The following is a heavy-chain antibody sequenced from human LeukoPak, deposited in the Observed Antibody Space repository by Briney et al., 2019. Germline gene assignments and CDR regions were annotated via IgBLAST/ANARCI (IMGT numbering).Heavy chain of an antibody. CDR1: GFTFSSYG. Sequence: GGALRLSCAASGFTFSSYGMSWVRQAPGKGLEWVSVIYSGGSTYYADSVKGRFTISRDNSKNTLYLQMNSLRAEDTAVYYCARDLSVGAFDIWGQGTMVTVSS. V-gene: IGHV3-66*01. CDR3: ARDLSVGAFDI. D-gene: IGHD2/OR15-2a*01. CDR2: IYSGGST. J-gene: IGHJ3*02.